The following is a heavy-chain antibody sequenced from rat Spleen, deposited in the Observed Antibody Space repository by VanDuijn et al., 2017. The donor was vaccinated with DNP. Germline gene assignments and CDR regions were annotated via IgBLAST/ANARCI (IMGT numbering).Heavy chain of an antibody. CDR1: GYSITRSY. CDR2: ISNSGST. CDR3: ARQPTGMDY. Sequence: EVQLQESGPGLVEPSQSLSLTCSVTGYSITRSYRWNWIRKFPRNKLEWIGHISNSGSTSYNPSLKSRISITRDTSKNQFFLQLNSVTTEDTATYYCARQPTGMDYWGQGVMVIVSS. J-gene: IGHJ2*01. D-gene: IGHD1-7*01. V-gene: IGHV3-1*01.